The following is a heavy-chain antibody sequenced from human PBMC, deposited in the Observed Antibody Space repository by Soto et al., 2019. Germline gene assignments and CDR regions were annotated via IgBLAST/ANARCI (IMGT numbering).Heavy chain of an antibody. V-gene: IGHV4-4*09. CDR3: ARSAFNLGGYHFDF. D-gene: IGHD3-10*01. CDR1: GGSIRSYY. Sequence: SLPIPLSCTVSGGSIRSYYRRLIRKYPGKGLEWIGHISNSGPISTHPSLRGRVTISVDTSKHQVSLKLRSVTVADTAMYHCARSAFNLGGYHFDFWGQG. J-gene: IGHJ4*02. CDR2: ISNSGPI.